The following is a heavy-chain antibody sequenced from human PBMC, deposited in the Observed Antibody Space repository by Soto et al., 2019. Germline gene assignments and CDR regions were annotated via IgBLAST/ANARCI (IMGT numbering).Heavy chain of an antibody. V-gene: IGHV4-59*12. CDR3: ARLRSRLVHMAFDI. Sequence: PSETLSLTCAVSGDSFKPYYWSWMRQSPGKGLEWIGYIYYSGTTIYNPSLKDRVTISLNTSNNHFSLDLASVTAADTAIYYCARLRSRLVHMAFDIWGQGTLVTVSS. J-gene: IGHJ4*02. CDR1: GDSFKPYY. D-gene: IGHD6-19*01. CDR2: IYYSGTT.